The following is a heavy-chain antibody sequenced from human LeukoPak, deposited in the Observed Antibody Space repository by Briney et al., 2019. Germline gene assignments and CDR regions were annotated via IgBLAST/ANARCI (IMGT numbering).Heavy chain of an antibody. Sequence: SETLSLTCAVYNGSLSEYYWSWIRQPPGKGREWFGEINHSGSTTYNPSLQSRVTMSVDTSKNQFSLEVSSVTAADTAVYYCAGWNAHYHFFDYWVPRILLTVSS. CDR2: INHSGST. V-gene: IGHV4-34*01. CDR3: AGWNAHYHFFDY. D-gene: IGHD4/OR15-4a*01. J-gene: IGHJ4*02. CDR1: NGSLSEYY.